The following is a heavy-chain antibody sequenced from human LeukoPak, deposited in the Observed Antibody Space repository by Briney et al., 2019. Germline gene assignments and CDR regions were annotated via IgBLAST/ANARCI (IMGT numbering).Heavy chain of an antibody. CDR3: ARQYGTRYYFDY. Sequence: SETLSLTCAVSGYSISSGYYWGWIRQPPGKELEWIGSIYHSGSTYYNPSLKSRVTISVDTSKNQFSLKLSSVTAADTAVYYCARQYGTRYYFDYWGQGTLVTVPS. J-gene: IGHJ4*02. V-gene: IGHV4-38-2*01. CDR1: GYSISSGYY. CDR2: IYHSGST. D-gene: IGHD2-2*01.